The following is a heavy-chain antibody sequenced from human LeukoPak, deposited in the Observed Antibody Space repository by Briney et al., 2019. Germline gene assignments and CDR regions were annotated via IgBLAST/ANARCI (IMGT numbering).Heavy chain of an antibody. V-gene: IGHV1-2*02. J-gene: IGHJ4*02. D-gene: IGHD2-2*01. Sequence: ASVKVSCTASGYTFTGYYMHWVRQAPGQGLEWMGWINPNSGGTNYQGRVTMTSDTSISTAYMELSRLTSDDTAVYYRARVGHPTDIVAVPAARSDLGNFDYWGQGTLVTVSS. CDR2: INPNSGGT. CDR1: GYTFTGYY. CDR3: ARVGHPTDIVAVPAARSDLGNFDY.